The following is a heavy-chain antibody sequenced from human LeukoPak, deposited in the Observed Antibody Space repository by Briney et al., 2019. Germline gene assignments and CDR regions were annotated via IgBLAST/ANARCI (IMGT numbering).Heavy chain of an antibody. J-gene: IGHJ5*02. Sequence: TLSPTCTVSGGSISSGDYYWSWIRQPPGKGLEWIGYIYYSGSTYYNPSLKSRVTISVDTSKNQFSLKLSSVTAADTAVYYCARDRGYCSSTSCYSWFDPWGQGTLVTVSS. CDR2: IYYSGST. CDR1: GGSISSGDYY. V-gene: IGHV4-30-4*08. CDR3: ARDRGYCSSTSCYSWFDP. D-gene: IGHD2-2*01.